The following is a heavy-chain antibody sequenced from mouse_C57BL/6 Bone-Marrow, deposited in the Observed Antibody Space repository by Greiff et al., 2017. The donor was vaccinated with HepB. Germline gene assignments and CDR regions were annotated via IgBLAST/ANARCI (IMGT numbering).Heavy chain of an antibody. CDR2: ISSGSSTI. CDR3: AREGDSNPYAMDY. Sequence: EVKLMESGGGLVKPGGSLKLSCAASGFTFSDYGMHWVRQSPEKGLEWVAYISSGSSTIYYADTVKGRFTISRDNAKNTLFLQMTSLRSEDTAMYYWAREGDSNPYAMDYWGQGTSATVSS. J-gene: IGHJ4*01. V-gene: IGHV5-17*01. D-gene: IGHD2-5*01. CDR1: GFTFSDYG.